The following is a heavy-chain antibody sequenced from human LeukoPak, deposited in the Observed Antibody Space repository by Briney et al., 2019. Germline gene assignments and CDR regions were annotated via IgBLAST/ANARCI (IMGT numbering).Heavy chain of an antibody. CDR3: ARRITIFGVAHDAFDI. J-gene: IGHJ3*02. Sequence: GGSLRLSCAGSGFTVSSNYMSWVRQAPGKGLEWVANIKQDGSEKYYVDSVKGRFTISRDNAKNSLYLQMNSLRAEDTAVYYCARRITIFGVAHDAFDIWGQGTMVTVSS. CDR1: GFTVSSNY. V-gene: IGHV3-7*01. D-gene: IGHD3-3*01. CDR2: IKQDGSEK.